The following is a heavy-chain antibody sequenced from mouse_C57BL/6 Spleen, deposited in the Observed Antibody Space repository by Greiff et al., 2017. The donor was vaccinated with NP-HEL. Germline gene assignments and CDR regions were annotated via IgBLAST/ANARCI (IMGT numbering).Heavy chain of an antibody. J-gene: IGHJ2*01. D-gene: IGHD1-1*01. CDR1: GYTFTSYW. CDR2: IYPGSGST. Sequence: QVQLQQSGAELVKPGASVKMSCKASGYTFTSYWITWVKQRPGQGLEWIGDIYPGSGSTNYNEKFKSKATLTVDTSSSTAYMQLSSLTSEDSAVYYCARAIYYYGSSYGDYWGQGTTLTVSS. V-gene: IGHV1-55*01. CDR3: ARAIYYYGSSYGDY.